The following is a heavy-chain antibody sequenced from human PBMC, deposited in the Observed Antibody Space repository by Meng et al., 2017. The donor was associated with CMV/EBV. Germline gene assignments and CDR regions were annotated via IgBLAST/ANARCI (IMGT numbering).Heavy chain of an antibody. J-gene: IGHJ3*02. CDR3: ARDDPRTSGRVCAFDI. V-gene: IGHV3-21*01. CDR2: ISSSSSYI. CDR1: GFTFSSYG. D-gene: IGHD6-25*01. Sequence: GESLKISCAASGFTFSSYGMNWVRQAPGKGLEWVSSISSSSSYIYYVDSVKGRFTISRDNAKNSLYLQMNSLRAEDTAVYYCARDDPRTSGRVCAFDIWGQGTMVTVSS.